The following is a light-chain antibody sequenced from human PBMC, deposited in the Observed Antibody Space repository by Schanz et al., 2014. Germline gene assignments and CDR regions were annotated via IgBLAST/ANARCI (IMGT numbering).Light chain of an antibody. Sequence: IQLTQSPSSLSASVADRVTIACRASQAISSCLACSQQNPGKAPNLLIYAASTLQSGVPSRFSGSGSGTDFTLTISSLQPEDFATYYCQQLNTYPALAFGGGTKVEIK. CDR1: QAISSC. V-gene: IGKV1-9*01. J-gene: IGKJ4*01. CDR3: QQLNTYPALA. CDR2: AAS.